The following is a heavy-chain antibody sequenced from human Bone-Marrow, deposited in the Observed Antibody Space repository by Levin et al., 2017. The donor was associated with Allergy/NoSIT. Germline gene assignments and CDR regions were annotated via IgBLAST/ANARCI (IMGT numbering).Heavy chain of an antibody. CDR3: ARGGSGSNDY. V-gene: IGHV1-2*02. Sequence: ASVKVSCTISGYTFSDYYIHWVRQAPGQGLEWMGWINPKRGDTNFAQKFHGRVVLSRNTSISTAYMELGRLRSDNTALYYCARGGSGSNDYWGQGTLVTVSS. D-gene: IGHD1-26*01. J-gene: IGHJ4*02. CDR2: INPKRGDT. CDR1: GYTFSDYY.